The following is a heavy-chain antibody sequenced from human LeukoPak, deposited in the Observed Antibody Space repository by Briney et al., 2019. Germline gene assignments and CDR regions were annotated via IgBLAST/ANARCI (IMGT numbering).Heavy chain of an antibody. J-gene: IGHJ6*03. CDR3: ARGQRAHVEWSNYMDV. V-gene: IGHV3-30*04. CDR1: GFIFSSYA. CDR2: ISYDGSYK. D-gene: IGHD3-3*01. Sequence: GGSLRLSCAASGFIFSSYALHWVRQAPGKGLEWVAVISYDGSYKSHPDSVKGRFTISRDNSKNTLYLQMNSLRAEDTAMYYCARGQRAHVEWSNYMDVWGKGTTVTVSS.